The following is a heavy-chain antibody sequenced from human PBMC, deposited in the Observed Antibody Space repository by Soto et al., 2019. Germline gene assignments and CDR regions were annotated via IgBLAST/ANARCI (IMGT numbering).Heavy chain of an antibody. CDR1: GFPFTNYW. CDR3: ACWAQIVQVAPCVFDR. V-gene: IGHV3-74*01. Sequence: GGSLRLSCAASGFPFTNYWMNWVRQTPRKGLMCVSRISPDGSDVGYADSVEGRFTVSSDNAKNTLYLQMHRLRAEGTAMYSCACWAQIVQVAPCVFDRWGQGTLVTVSS. CDR2: ISPDGSDV. J-gene: IGHJ4*02. D-gene: IGHD2-8*02.